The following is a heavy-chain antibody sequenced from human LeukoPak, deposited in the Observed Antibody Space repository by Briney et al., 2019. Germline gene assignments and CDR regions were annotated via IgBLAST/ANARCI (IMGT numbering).Heavy chain of an antibody. CDR3: ARAPQWLVHNDAFDI. J-gene: IGHJ3*02. CDR2: IIPIFGTA. Sequence: SVKVSCKASGGTFSSYAISWVRQAPGQGLEWMGGIIPIFGTANYAQKFQGRVTITADKSTSTAYMELSSLRSEDTAVYYCARAPQWLVHNDAFDIWGQGTMVTVSS. D-gene: IGHD6-19*01. V-gene: IGHV1-69*06. CDR1: GGTFSSYA.